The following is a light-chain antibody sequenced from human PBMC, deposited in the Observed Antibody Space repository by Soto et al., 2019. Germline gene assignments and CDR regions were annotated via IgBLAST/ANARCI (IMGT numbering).Light chain of an antibody. V-gene: IGKV3-11*01. Sequence: EIVLTQSPATLSLSPGERATLSCRASQSVSSYLAWYQQKPGQAPRLLMYDVSNRATGIPASFSGSGSGTDFTLTNTSIEPEDFAVYYCQQRSSWPWTFGQGTKLEIK. CDR1: QSVSSY. CDR2: DVS. J-gene: IGKJ1*01. CDR3: QQRSSWPWT.